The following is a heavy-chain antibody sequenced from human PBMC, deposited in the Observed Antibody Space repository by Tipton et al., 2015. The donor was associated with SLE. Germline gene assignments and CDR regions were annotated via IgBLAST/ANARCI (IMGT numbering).Heavy chain of an antibody. V-gene: IGHV4-39*07. CDR3: ARAGRTWNLFDY. D-gene: IGHD1-1*01. CDR2: IYYSGST. CDR1: GGSISSSSYY. J-gene: IGHJ4*02. Sequence: GLVKPSETLSLSCTVSGGSISSSSYYWGWIRQPPGKGLEWIGSIYYSGSTYYNPSLKSRVTISVDTSKNQFSLKLSSVTAADTAVYYCARAGRTWNLFDYWGQGTLVTVSS.